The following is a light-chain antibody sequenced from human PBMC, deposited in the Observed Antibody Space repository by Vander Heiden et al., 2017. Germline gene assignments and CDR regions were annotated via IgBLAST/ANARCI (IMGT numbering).Light chain of an antibody. J-gene: IGKJ1*01. Sequence: DIQMTQSPSSLSASVGDRVTITCRASQSISSYLNWYQQKPGKAPKLLIYAASSWQSGVTSRFSGSGYGKDFTLTISSRQPEDFASYYCQQNDSNPPWTFGQGTKVEIK. CDR3: QQNDSNPPWT. CDR2: AAS. V-gene: IGKV1-39*01. CDR1: QSISSY.